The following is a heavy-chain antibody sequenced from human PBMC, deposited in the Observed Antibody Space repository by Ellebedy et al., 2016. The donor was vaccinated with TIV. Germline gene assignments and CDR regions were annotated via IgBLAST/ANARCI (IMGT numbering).Heavy chain of an antibody. V-gene: IGHV3-7*01. Sequence: GGSLRLSCAVSGSTFSSYWMSWVRQAPGRGLEWVANINQDESQRYYVDSVEGRFTISRDNTESSLYLQMNSLRAEDTALYYCATDGSYGDFRSPAHAFEKWGQGTLVIVSS. CDR2: INQDESQR. CDR1: GSTFSSYW. CDR3: ATDGSYGDFRSPAHAFEK. D-gene: IGHD4-17*01. J-gene: IGHJ3*02.